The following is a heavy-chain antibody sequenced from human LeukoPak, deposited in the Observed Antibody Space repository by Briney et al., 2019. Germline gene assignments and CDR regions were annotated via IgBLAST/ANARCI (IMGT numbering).Heavy chain of an antibody. V-gene: IGHV3-48*03. CDR3: AREGYCSSTSCVYGMDV. CDR1: GFTFSSYE. D-gene: IGHD2-2*01. J-gene: IGHJ6*02. Sequence: GSLRLSCAASGFTFSSYEMNWVRQAPGKGLEWVSYISSSGSTIYYADSVKGRFTISRDNGKNSPYLQMNSLRAEDTAVYYCAREGYCSSTSCVYGMDVWGQGTTVTVSS. CDR2: ISSSGSTI.